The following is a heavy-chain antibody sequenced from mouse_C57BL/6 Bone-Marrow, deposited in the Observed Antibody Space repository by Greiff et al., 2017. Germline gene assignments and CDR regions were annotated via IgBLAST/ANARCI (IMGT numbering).Heavy chain of an antibody. CDR2: ILPGSGST. CDR3: ARYDYGSSYLYGYFDV. CDR1: GYTFTGYW. D-gene: IGHD1-1*01. J-gene: IGHJ1*03. Sequence: QVQLKQSGAELMKPGASVKLSCKATGYTFTGYWIEWVKQRPGHGLEWIGEILPGSGSTNYNEKFKGKATFTADTSSNTAYMQHSSLTTEDSAIYNCARYDYGSSYLYGYFDVWGTGTTVTVSS. V-gene: IGHV1-9*01.